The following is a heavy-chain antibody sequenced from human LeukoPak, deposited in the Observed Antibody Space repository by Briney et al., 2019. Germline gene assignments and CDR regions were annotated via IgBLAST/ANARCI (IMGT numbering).Heavy chain of an antibody. CDR3: ARADYDILTGLFLGGAFDI. D-gene: IGHD3-9*01. CDR2: ISAYNGNT. V-gene: IGHV1-18*01. Sequence: ASVKVSCKASGYTFTSYGISWVRQAPGQGLEWMGWISAYNGNTNYAQKLQGRVTMTTDTSTSTAYMELRSLRSDDTAVYYCARADYDILTGLFLGGAFDIWGQGTMVTVSS. J-gene: IGHJ3*02. CDR1: GYTFTSYG.